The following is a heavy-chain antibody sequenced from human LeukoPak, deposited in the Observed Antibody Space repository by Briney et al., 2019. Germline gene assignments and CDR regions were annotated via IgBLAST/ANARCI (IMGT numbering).Heavy chain of an antibody. J-gene: IGHJ5*02. D-gene: IGHD3-9*01. V-gene: IGHV4-4*07. Sequence: SETLSLTCTVSGGSISSYYWSWIRQPAGKGLEWIGRIYTSGSTNYNPSLKSRVTMSVDTSKNQFSLKLSSVTAADTAVYYCASLHDILTGPGASTDTNWFDPRGQGTLVTVSS. CDR3: ASLHDILTGPGASTDTNWFDP. CDR2: IYTSGST. CDR1: GGSISSYY.